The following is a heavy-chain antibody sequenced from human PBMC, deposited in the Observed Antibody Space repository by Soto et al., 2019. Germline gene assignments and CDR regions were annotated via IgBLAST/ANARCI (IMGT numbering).Heavy chain of an antibody. CDR3: ARGSSPHRNYYGSGRQTDY. CDR2: INHSGST. Sequence: PSETLSLTCAVYGGSFGGYYWSWIRQPPGKGLEWIGEINHSGSTNYNPSLKSRVTISVDTSKNQFSLKLSSVTAADTAVYYCARGSSPHRNYYGSGRQTDYWGQGTLVTVSS. D-gene: IGHD3-10*01. J-gene: IGHJ4*02. V-gene: IGHV4-34*01. CDR1: GGSFGGYY.